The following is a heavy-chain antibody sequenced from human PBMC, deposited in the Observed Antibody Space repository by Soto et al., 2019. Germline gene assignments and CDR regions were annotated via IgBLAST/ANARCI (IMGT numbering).Heavy chain of an antibody. J-gene: IGHJ6*03. CDR2: INPNSGGT. Sequence: ASVKVSCKASGYTFTVYYMRWVRQAPGQGLEWMGWINPNSGGTNYAQKFQGWVTMTRDTSISTAYMELSRLRSDDTAVYYCARSKAAGTGTWYYYYMDVWGKGTTVTVSS. D-gene: IGHD6-13*01. CDR1: GYTFTVYY. V-gene: IGHV1-2*04. CDR3: ARSKAAGTGTWYYYYMDV.